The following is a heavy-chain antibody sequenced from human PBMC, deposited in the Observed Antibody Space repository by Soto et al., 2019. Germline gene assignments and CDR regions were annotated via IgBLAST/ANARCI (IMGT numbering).Heavy chain of an antibody. V-gene: IGHV4-59*01. D-gene: IGHD3-16*01. CDR2: IYYKGDT. CDR3: ARGSLVYDS. CDR1: GDSLNNNW. Sequence: AQLLESGPTLVKPSETLFLTCSVSGDSLNNNWWTWIRQAPGTAPELVGYIYYKGDTRYNPSLESRVTISLDTPKNQISLELRSVTGADTAVYFCARGSLVYDSWGQGILVTVSS. J-gene: IGHJ4*02.